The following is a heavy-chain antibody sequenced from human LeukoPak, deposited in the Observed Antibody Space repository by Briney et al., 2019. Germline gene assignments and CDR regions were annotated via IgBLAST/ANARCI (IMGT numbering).Heavy chain of an antibody. D-gene: IGHD6-6*01. J-gene: IGHJ5*02. V-gene: IGHV4-59*12. CDR3: AREGIAARPGP. CDR2: IYYSGST. Sequence: SETLSLTCTVSGGSISSYYWSWIRQPPGKGLEWIGYIYYSGSTNYNPSLKSRVTISVDTSKNQFSLKLSSVTAADTAVYYCAREGIAARPGPWGQGTLVTVSS. CDR1: GGSISSYY.